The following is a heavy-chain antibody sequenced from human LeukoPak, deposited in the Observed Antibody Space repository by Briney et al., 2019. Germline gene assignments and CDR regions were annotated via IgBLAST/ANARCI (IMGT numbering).Heavy chain of an antibody. V-gene: IGHV1-69*13. CDR1: GGTFSSYA. CDR2: IIPIFGTA. CDR3: ARRGLSIAAAGTPSYYYYGMDV. D-gene: IGHD6-13*01. J-gene: IGHJ6*02. Sequence: SVKVSCKASGGTFSSYAISWVRQAPGQGLEWMGGIIPIFGTANYAQKFQGRVTITADESTSTAYMELSSLRSEDTAVYYCARRGLSIAAAGTPSYYYYGMDVWGQGTTVTVSS.